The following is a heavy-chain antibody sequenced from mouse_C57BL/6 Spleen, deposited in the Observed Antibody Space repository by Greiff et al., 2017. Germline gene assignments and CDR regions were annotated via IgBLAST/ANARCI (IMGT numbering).Heavy chain of an antibody. CDR1: GYSFTSYY. V-gene: IGHV1-66*01. CDR3: ARGDGYYLDD. D-gene: IGHD2-3*01. CDR2: IYPGSGNT. J-gene: IGHJ2*01. Sequence: QVQLQQSGPELVKPGASVKISCKASGYSFTSYYIHWVKQRPGQGLEWIGWIYPGSGNTKYNEKFKGKATLTADTSSSTAYMQLSSLTSEDSAVYYCARGDGYYLDDWGQGTTLTVSS.